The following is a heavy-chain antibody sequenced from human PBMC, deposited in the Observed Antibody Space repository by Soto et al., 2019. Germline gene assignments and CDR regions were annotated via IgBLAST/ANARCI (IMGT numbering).Heavy chain of an antibody. D-gene: IGHD5-18*01. Sequence: QVQLVESGGGVVQPGRSLRLSCAASGFTFSSYAMHWVRQAPGKGLEWVAVILYDGSNKYYADSVKGRFTISRDNSKNTLYLQMNSLRAEDTAVYYCARDPYSYGPKFGYFDYWGQGTLVTVSS. CDR1: GFTFSSYA. V-gene: IGHV3-30-3*01. CDR3: ARDPYSYGPKFGYFDY. J-gene: IGHJ4*02. CDR2: ILYDGSNK.